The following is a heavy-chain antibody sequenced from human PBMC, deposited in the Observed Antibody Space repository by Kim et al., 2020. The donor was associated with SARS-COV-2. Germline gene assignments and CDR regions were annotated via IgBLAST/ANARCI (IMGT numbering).Heavy chain of an antibody. J-gene: IGHJ5*02. V-gene: IGHV3-23*02. Sequence: GDAGKVRFTISRDNPKTTLYLQMNSLRVEDTALYYCAKKGDGSGAGNWFDPWGQGTLVTVSS. CDR3: AKKGDGSGAGNWFDP. D-gene: IGHD2-15*01.